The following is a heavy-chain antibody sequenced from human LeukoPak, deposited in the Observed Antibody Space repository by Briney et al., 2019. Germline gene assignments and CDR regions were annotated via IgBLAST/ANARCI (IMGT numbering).Heavy chain of an antibody. Sequence: GGSLRLSCAASGFTFSSYSFNWVRQVPGEGLEWVSSITTTFYTYYTDSVKGRFIISRDNSKNTLYLQMDSLRAEDTAIYYCTKAGITVPATPDYWGQGTLVTVSS. J-gene: IGHJ4*02. D-gene: IGHD6-19*01. CDR3: TKAGITVPATPDY. CDR1: GFTFSSYS. CDR2: ITTTFYT. V-gene: IGHV3-21*04.